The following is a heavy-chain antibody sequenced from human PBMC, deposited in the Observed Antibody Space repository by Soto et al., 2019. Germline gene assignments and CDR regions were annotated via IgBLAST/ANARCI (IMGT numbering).Heavy chain of an antibody. V-gene: IGHV4-30-4*01. J-gene: IGHJ5*02. D-gene: IGHD5-12*01. CDR3: ARGRGYSGYDP. CDR2: IYYSGST. Sequence: PSETLSLTCTVSGGSISSGDYYWSWIRQPPGKGLEWIGYIYYSGSTYYNPSLKSRVTISVDTSKNQFSLKLSSVTAADTAVYYCARGRGYSGYDPWGKGTLVTVSS. CDR1: GGSISSGDYY.